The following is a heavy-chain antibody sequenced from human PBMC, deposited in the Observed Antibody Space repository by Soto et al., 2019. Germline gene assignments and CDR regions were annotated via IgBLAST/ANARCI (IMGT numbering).Heavy chain of an antibody. J-gene: IGHJ4*02. CDR1: GGSISSYY. V-gene: IGHV4-59*01. D-gene: IGHD3-16*01. CDR2: IYYSGST. Sequence: SETLSLTCTVSGGSISSYYWSWIRQPPGKGLEWIGYIYYSGSTNYNPSLKSRVTISVDTSKNQFSLKLSSVTAADTAVYYCARGGFFDYWGQGTLVTVSS. CDR3: ARGGFFDY.